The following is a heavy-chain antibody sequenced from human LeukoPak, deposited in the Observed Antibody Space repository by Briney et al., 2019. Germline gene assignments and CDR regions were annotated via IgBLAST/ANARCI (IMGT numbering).Heavy chain of an antibody. CDR3: ARDSVLGDIEATIYYYYYGMDV. J-gene: IGHJ6*02. Sequence: GASVKVSCKASGYTFTGYYMHWVRQAPGQGLEWMGWINPNSGGTNYAQKFQGRVTMTRDTSISTAYMELSRLRSDDTAVYYCARDSVLGDIEATIYYYYYGMDVWGQGTTVTVSS. CDR1: GYTFTGYY. D-gene: IGHD5-12*01. V-gene: IGHV1-2*02. CDR2: INPNSGGT.